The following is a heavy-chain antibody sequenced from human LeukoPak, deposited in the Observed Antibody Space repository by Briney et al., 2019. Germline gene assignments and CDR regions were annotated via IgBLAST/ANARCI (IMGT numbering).Heavy chain of an antibody. CDR1: GYTFTSYG. CDR3: AREGTAYDILTGYLGFDP. V-gene: IGHV1-18*01. J-gene: IGHJ5*02. D-gene: IGHD3-9*01. CDR2: ISAYNGNT. Sequence: ASVKVSCKASGYTFTSYGISWVRQAPGQGLEWMGWISAYNGNTNYAQKLQGRVTMTTDTSTSTAYMELRSLRSDDTAVYYCAREGTAYDILTGYLGFDPWGQGTLVTVSS.